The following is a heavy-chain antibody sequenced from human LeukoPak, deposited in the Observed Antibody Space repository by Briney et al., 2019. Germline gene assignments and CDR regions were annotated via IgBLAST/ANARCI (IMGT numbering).Heavy chain of an antibody. CDR1: GFTFSTYS. CDR3: ARGSTHYDSSGQVPFDY. J-gene: IGHJ4*02. V-gene: IGHV3-48*01. D-gene: IGHD3-22*01. CDR2: ISSSSTI. Sequence: RGSLRLSCAASGFTFSTYSMNWVRQAPGKGLEWVSYISSSSTIYYADSVKGRCTISRDNAKNSLYLQMNSLRAEDTAVYYCARGSTHYDSSGQVPFDYWGQGTLVTVSS.